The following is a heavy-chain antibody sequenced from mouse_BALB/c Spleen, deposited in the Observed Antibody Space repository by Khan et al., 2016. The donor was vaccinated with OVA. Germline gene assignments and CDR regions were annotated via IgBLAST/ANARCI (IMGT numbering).Heavy chain of an antibody. V-gene: IGHV3-2*02. CDR1: GYSITSDYA. CDR2: ISYSGTT. CDR3: ATTRFYYRYSFCAY. D-gene: IGHD2-14*01. Sequence: EVQLQESGPGLVKPSQSLSLTCTVTGYSITSDYAWIWIRQFPGNKLEWMGYISYSGTTSYNPSLKSRISITRDTSKNQFFLPLISVTTDDSATYFCATTRFYYRYSFCAYWGQGTTLTVSS. J-gene: IGHJ2*01.